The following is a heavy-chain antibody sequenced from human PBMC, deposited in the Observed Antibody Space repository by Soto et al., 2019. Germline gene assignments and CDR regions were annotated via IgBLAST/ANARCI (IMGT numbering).Heavy chain of an antibody. CDR3: AVSTTLESPSQWLFYFQH. D-gene: IGHD3-22*01. CDR2: IIPILGTA. J-gene: IGHJ1*01. Sequence: SVNVSCKASGGTFSSYAISWVRQAPGQGLEWMGGIIPILGTANYAQKFQGRVTITADESTSTAYMELSSLRSEDTAVYYCAVSTTLESPSQWLFYFQHWGQGTLVTVSS. V-gene: IGHV1-69*13. CDR1: GGTFSSYA.